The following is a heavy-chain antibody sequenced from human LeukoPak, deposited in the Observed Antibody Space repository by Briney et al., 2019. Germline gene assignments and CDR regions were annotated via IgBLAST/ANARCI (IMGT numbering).Heavy chain of an antibody. J-gene: IGHJ4*02. V-gene: IGHV4-39*01. D-gene: IGHD3-16*02. Sequence: SETLSLTCTVSGDSISSSNYYWGWIRQPPGKGLEWIGNIYYSGSTYYNPSLKSRVTISVDTSKNQFSLKLSSVTAADTAVYYCARGRREYDYVWGSYRPTHFDYWGQGTLVTVSS. CDR2: IYYSGST. CDR1: GDSISSSNYY. CDR3: ARGRREYDYVWGSYRPTHFDY.